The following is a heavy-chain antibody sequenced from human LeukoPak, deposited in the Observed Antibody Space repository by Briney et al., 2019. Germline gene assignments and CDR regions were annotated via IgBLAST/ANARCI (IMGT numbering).Heavy chain of an antibody. J-gene: IGHJ6*02. V-gene: IGHV3-21*01. D-gene: IGHD2-2*02. CDR3: ARDFGGWGSYNKYYGMDV. Sequence: PGGSLRLSCAASGFTFSSYSMNWVRQAPGERPEWVSSISSSSTYIYYADSVKGRSTISRDDAKNSLFLQMNSLRAEDTAVYYCARDFGGWGSYNKYYGMDVWGQGTTVTVSS. CDR2: ISSSSTYI. CDR1: GFTFSSYS.